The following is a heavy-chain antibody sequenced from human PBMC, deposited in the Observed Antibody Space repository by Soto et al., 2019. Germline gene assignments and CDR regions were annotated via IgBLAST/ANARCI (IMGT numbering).Heavy chain of an antibody. Sequence: PSETLSLTCTVSGDSVSRSSYSWGWIRQPPGKGLEWIGSASYSGSTYYNPSLKSRVSIFVDTPRNQFSLKPTSVTAADTAVYSCARQPXDCSTGVCYIRSGWFDPWGQRIPVTVSS. V-gene: IGHV4-39*01. CDR2: ASYSGST. D-gene: IGHD2-8*01. CDR1: GDSVSRSSYS. CDR3: ARQPXDCSTGVCYIRSGWFDP. J-gene: IGHJ5*02.